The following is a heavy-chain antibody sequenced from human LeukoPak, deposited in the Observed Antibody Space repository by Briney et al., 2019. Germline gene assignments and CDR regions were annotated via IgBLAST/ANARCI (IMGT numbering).Heavy chain of an antibody. J-gene: IGHJ6*02. D-gene: IGHD5-12*01. V-gene: IGHV1-2*02. CDR2: INPNSGGT. CDR1: GYTFTGYY. CDR3: ARADIVATTGMDV. Sequence: ASVKVSCKASGYTFTGYYMHWVRQAPGQGLEWMGWINPNSGGTNYAQKFQGRVTMTRDTSISTAYMELSRLRSEDTAVYYCARADIVATTGMDVWGQGTTVTVSS.